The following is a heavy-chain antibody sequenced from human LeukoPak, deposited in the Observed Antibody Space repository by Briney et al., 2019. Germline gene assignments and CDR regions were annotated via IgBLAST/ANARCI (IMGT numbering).Heavy chain of an antibody. J-gene: IGHJ4*02. CDR2: ISSSGRYI. D-gene: IGHD3-16*01. CDR3: AKDLGHHSGRLRGLDY. CDR1: GFIFSNFS. V-gene: IGHV3-21*04. Sequence: PGGSLRLSCAASGFIFSNFSLNWVRQAPGKGLEWVSSISSSGRYIYYADSVKGRFTISRDNSKNTLFLHMNSLRAEDTAVYYCAKDLGHHSGRLRGLDYWGQGTLVTVSS.